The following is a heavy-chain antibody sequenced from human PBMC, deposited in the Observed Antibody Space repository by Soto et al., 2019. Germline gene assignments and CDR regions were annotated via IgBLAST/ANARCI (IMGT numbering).Heavy chain of an antibody. V-gene: IGHV4-31*03. Sequence: SETLSLTCSVSGAALNSGNYYWSWIRQVPGKGLEWIGHIYVTGAVDYNPSLRDRITISQDTSERQFSLNLRLVTAADTAVYYCARLRIATNFYKWFDPWGHVNSVTVSP. CDR3: ARLRIATNFYKWFDP. J-gene: IGHJ5*02. CDR2: IYVTGAV. CDR1: GAALNSGNYY. D-gene: IGHD2-21*01.